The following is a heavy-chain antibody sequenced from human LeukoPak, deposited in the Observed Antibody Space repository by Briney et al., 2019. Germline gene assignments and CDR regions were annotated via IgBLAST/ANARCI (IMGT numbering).Heavy chain of an antibody. CDR3: AKKTGIRDDAFDI. D-gene: IGHD7-27*01. CDR2: ILYNGNNK. Sequence: GGSLRLSCTTSGFTFSNFGMHWVRQAPGKGLEWVAFILYNGNNKYYADSVKGRFTISRDNSKNTLYLQMNSLRAEDTAVYYCAKKTGIRDDAFDIWGQGTMVTVSS. CDR1: GFTFSNFG. J-gene: IGHJ3*02. V-gene: IGHV3-30*02.